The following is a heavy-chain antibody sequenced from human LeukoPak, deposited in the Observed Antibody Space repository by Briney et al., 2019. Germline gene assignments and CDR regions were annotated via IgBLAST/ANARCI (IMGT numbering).Heavy chain of an antibody. V-gene: IGHV1-69*01. CDR2: IIPIFGTA. D-gene: IGHD6-13*01. CDR3: ARVDAQLEYYYYGMDV. J-gene: IGHJ6*02. CDR1: GGTFSSYA. Sequence: EASVKVSCTASGGTFSSYAISWVRQAPGQGLEWMGGIIPIFGTANYAQKFQGRVTITADESTSTAYMELSSLRSEDTAVYYCARVDAQLEYYYYGMDVWGQGTTVTVSS.